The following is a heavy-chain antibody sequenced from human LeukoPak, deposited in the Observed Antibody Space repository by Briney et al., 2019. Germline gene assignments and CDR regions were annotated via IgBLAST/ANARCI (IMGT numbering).Heavy chain of an antibody. V-gene: IGHV4-30-4*01. Sequence: SETLSLTCTVSGGSISSGDCYWSWIRQPPGRGLEWIGYIYYNGGTYYNSSLKSRVTISVDTSKNQFSLKLSSVTAADTAVYYCGRVSCSGGSCYLFDYWGQGTLVTVSS. CDR3: GRVSCSGGSCYLFDY. J-gene: IGHJ4*02. CDR1: GGSISSGDCY. D-gene: IGHD2-15*01. CDR2: IYYNGGT.